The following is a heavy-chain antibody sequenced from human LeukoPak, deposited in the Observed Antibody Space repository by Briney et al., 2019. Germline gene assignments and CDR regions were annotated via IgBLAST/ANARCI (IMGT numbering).Heavy chain of an antibody. Sequence: WASVKVSCKTSGYTFTSYVINWVRQATGQGLEWMGYMSPNSGNTGYAQNIQGRVTMTRNTSINTAYMELSSLRSEDTAVYYCARGMTQCMDVWGKGTTVTVSS. CDR3: ARGMTQCMDV. J-gene: IGHJ6*03. CDR2: MSPNSGNT. D-gene: IGHD3-16*01. CDR1: GYTFTSYV. V-gene: IGHV1-8*01.